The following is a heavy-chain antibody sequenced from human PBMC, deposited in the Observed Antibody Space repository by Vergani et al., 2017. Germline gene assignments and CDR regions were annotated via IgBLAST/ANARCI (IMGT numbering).Heavy chain of an antibody. J-gene: IGHJ4*02. V-gene: IGHV4-34*01. CDR3: SSKGEAGRAAYCHSYDF. D-gene: IGHD6-19*01. CDR1: GVYFSVYY. CDR2: INDIGTT. Sequence: QVQLQQWGAGLLKPSETLSLICGVHGVYFSVYYWSWIRQSPGKGLEWIGAINDIGTTNYNPSLRSRVTISVDTSKTQFSLRLNSVTAVDTAVYFCSSKGEAGRAAYCHSYDFWGPGTLVGVSS.